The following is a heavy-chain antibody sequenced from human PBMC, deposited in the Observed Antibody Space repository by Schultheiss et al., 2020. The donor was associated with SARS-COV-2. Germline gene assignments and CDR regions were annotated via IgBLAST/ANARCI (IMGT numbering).Heavy chain of an antibody. CDR1: GFTFSSYS. J-gene: IGHJ6*03. D-gene: IGHD2-2*01. CDR2: ISSSSSYT. CDR3: ARGGTYCSSTSCYLDYYYYYYMDV. Sequence: GGSLRLSCAASGFTFSSYSMNWVRQAPGKGLEWVSYISSSSSYTNYADSVKGRFTISRDNAKNSLYLQMNSLRAEDTAVYYCARGGTYCSSTSCYLDYYYYYYMDVWGKGTTVTVSS. V-gene: IGHV3-21*05.